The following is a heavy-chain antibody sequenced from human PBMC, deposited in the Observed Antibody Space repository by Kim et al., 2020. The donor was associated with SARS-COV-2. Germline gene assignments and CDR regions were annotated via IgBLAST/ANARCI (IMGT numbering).Heavy chain of an antibody. Sequence: LSLTCAASGFTFSSYWMSWVRQAPGKGLEWVANIKQDGSEKYYVDSVKGRFTISRDNAKNSLYLQMNSLRAEDTAVYYCARDGRLLWFGELFPYFDYWGQGTLVTVSS. CDR1: GFTFSSYW. V-gene: IGHV3-7*03. J-gene: IGHJ4*02. CDR3: ARDGRLLWFGELFPYFDY. CDR2: IKQDGSEK. D-gene: IGHD3-10*01.